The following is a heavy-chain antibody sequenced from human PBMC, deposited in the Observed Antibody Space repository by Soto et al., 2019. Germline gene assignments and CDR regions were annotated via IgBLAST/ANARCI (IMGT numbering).Heavy chain of an antibody. V-gene: IGHV4-4*07. Sequence: ETLYLTCTVSGGSISSYYWSWIRQPAGKGLEWIGRIYTSGSTNYNPSLKSRVTMSVDTSKNQFSLKLSSVTAADTAVYYCARVGARGYSSSWYEANYYYYYGMDVWGQGTTVTVSS. J-gene: IGHJ6*02. D-gene: IGHD6-13*01. CDR2: IYTSGST. CDR3: ARVGARGYSSSWYEANYYYYYGMDV. CDR1: GGSISSYY.